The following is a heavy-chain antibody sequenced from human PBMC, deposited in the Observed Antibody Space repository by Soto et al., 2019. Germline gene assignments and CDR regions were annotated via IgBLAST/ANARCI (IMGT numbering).Heavy chain of an antibody. CDR3: AREGYQVISDGMEV. Sequence: ASVKVSCKASGYTFTGYYVHWVREAPGQGLEWMGWINPETGGTSYAQKFQGRVTLSRDTSINTAYLEVSRLRFDDAAVYFCAREGYQVISDGMEVGGQGNTV. CDR1: GYTFTGYY. CDR2: INPETGGT. D-gene: IGHD2-2*01. V-gene: IGHV1-2*02. J-gene: IGHJ6*02.